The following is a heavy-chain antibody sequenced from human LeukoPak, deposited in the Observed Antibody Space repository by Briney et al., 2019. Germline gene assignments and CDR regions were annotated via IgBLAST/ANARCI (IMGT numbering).Heavy chain of an antibody. CDR1: GYTFTSYG. CDR3: ARDSDGSYYGSGSYYPPLDY. D-gene: IGHD3-10*01. V-gene: IGHV1-18*01. J-gene: IGHJ4*02. CDR2: ISAYNGNT. Sequence: ASVKVSCKASGYTFTSYGISWVRQAPGQGLEWMGWISAYNGNTNYAQKLQGRVTMTTDTSTSTAYMELRSLRSDDTAVYYCARDSDGSYYGSGSYYPPLDYWGQGTLVTVSS.